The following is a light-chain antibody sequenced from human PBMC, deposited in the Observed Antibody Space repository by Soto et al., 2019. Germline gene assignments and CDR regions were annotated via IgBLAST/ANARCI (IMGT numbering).Light chain of an antibody. CDR1: SSDVGSFNL. Sequence: QSALTQPASVSGSPGQSIAISCTGASSDVGSFNLVSWYQQHPGKAPKLMIYEDNKRPSGLSDRFTGSKSGNTASLTISGLQAEDEADYYCYSYAGSSTFDVVFGGGTKVTVL. CDR3: YSYAGSSTFDVV. CDR2: EDN. J-gene: IGLJ2*01. V-gene: IGLV2-23*02.